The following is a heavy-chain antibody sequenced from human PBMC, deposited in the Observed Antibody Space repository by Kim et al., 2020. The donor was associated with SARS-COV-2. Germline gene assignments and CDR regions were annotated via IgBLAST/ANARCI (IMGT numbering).Heavy chain of an antibody. D-gene: IGHD1-26*01. J-gene: IGHJ5*02. Sequence: NTGYAQKFQGRGTMTRNTSISTAYMELSSLRSEDTAVYYCARGQSGVAYPWGQGTLVTVSS. V-gene: IGHV1-8*01. CDR3: ARGQSGVAYP. CDR2: NT.